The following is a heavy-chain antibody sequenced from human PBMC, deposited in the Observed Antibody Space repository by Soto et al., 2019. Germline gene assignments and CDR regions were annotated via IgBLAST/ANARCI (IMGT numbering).Heavy chain of an antibody. CDR3: TRERWDYGDPKWYFDL. CDR1: GFIFSNAW. D-gene: IGHD4-17*01. CDR2: VKSKTDGGTT. Sequence: GGSLRLSCAASGFIFSNAWINWVRQAPGKGLEWVGRVKSKTDGGTTDFAAPVKGRFAISRDDSKYMVYLEMNSLKADDTAVYYCTRERWDYGDPKWYFDLWGRGTLVTVSS. J-gene: IGHJ2*01. V-gene: IGHV3-15*07.